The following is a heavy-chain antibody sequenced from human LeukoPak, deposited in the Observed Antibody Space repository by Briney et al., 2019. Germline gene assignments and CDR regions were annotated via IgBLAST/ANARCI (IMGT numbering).Heavy chain of an antibody. J-gene: IGHJ1*01. Sequence: SETLSLTCTVSGGSISSSSYYWGWIRQPPGKGLEWIGSIYYSGSTYYNPSLKSRVTISVDTSKNQFSLKLSSVTAADTAVYYCAREPPYCSSTSCSRGGYFQHWGQGTLVTVSS. CDR2: IYYSGST. D-gene: IGHD2-2*01. V-gene: IGHV4-39*07. CDR1: GGSISSSSYY. CDR3: AREPPYCSSTSCSRGGYFQH.